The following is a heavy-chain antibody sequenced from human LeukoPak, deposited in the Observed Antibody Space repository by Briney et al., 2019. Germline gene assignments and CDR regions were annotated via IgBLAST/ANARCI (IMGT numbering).Heavy chain of an antibody. V-gene: IGHV3-23*01. CDR1: GFTFSNYA. J-gene: IGHJ4*02. CDR3: ARAAQTQTGVNFDY. Sequence: GGSLRLSCAASGFTFSNYAMSWVRQAPGKGLEWVSAISGSGASTYYADSVKGRFTVSRDSSKNTLYLQMNSLRAEDTAVYYCARAAQTQTGVNFDYWGQGTLVTVSS. D-gene: IGHD7-27*01. CDR2: ISGSGAST.